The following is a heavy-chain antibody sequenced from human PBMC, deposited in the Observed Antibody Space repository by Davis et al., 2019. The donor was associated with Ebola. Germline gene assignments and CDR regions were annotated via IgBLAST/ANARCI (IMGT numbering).Heavy chain of an antibody. V-gene: IGHV5-51*01. CDR1: GYSFTNYW. CDR2: IYPGNSDT. CDR3: ARHGDYGDYVPHDWFDP. Sequence: GESLKISCKGSGYSFTNYWIGWVRQMPGKGLEWMGIIYPGNSDTRYSPSFQGQVTISANKSISTAYLQWSSLKASDTAMYYCARHGDYGDYVPHDWFDPWGQGTLVTVSS. D-gene: IGHD4-17*01. J-gene: IGHJ5*02.